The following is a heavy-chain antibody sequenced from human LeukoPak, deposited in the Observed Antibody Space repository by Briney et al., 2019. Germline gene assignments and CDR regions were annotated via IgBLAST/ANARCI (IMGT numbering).Heavy chain of an antibody. D-gene: IGHD4-17*01. CDR3: ARDRGVTTTTYYFDY. Sequence: ASVKVSCKASGYTFTSYGISWVRQAPGQGLEWMGWISAYNGNTNYAQKLQGRVTMTTDTSTSTAYMELRSLRSEDTAVYYCARDRGVTTTTYYFDYWGQGTLVTVSS. CDR2: ISAYNGNT. CDR1: GYTFTSYG. J-gene: IGHJ4*02. V-gene: IGHV1-18*01.